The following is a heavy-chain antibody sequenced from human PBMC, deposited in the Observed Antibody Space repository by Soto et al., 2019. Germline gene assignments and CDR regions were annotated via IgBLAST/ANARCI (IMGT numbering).Heavy chain of an antibody. CDR1: GFTFGYYA. V-gene: IGHV3-49*04. CDR2: IRSKAYGVTT. CDR3: RCGCSIAARPSGYYYGMDV. Sequence: PGGAMRLSCTASGFTFGYYAMSWVRPSPGKGLEWVGFIRSKAYGVTTEYAASVKGRFTISRDDSKSIAYLQMNSLKTEDTAVYYCRCGCSIAARPSGYYYGMDVWGQGSTVTV. J-gene: IGHJ6*02. D-gene: IGHD6-6*01.